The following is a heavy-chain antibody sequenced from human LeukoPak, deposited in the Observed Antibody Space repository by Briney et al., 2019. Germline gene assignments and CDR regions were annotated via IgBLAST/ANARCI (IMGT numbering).Heavy chain of an antibody. J-gene: IGHJ3*02. CDR3: ATTSWFGELFVPFDAFDI. CDR1: GFAVSSNY. D-gene: IGHD3-10*01. Sequence: PGGSLRLSCAASGFAVSSNYMSWVRQAPGKGLEWVSAIYTGGSTYYAGSVKSRFTISRGNSKNTLYLQMNSLRAEDTAVYYCATTSWFGELFVPFDAFDIWGQGTMVTVSS. V-gene: IGHV3-66*01. CDR2: IYTGGST.